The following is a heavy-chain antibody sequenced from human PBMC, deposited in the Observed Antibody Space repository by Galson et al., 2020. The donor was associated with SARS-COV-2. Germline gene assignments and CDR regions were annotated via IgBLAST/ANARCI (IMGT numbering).Heavy chain of an antibody. D-gene: IGHD3-9*01. CDR2: IYYSGST. J-gene: IGHJ3*02. V-gene: IGHV4-39*01. Sequence: SETLSLTCTVSGGSISSSSYYWGWIRQPPGKGLEWIGSIYYSGSTYYNPSLKSRVTISVDTSKNQFSLKLSSVTAADTAVYYCASQPKDYDILTGYYKSSAFDIWGQGTMVTVSS. CDR1: GGSISSSSYY. CDR3: ASQPKDYDILTGYYKSSAFDI.